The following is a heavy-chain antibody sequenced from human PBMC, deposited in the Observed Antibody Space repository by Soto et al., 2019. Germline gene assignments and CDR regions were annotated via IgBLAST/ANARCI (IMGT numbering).Heavy chain of an antibody. CDR2: ISYDGSNK. V-gene: IGHV3-30-3*01. CDR1: GFTFSSYA. D-gene: IGHD6-6*01. J-gene: IGHJ6*02. CDR3: AKTFQQLVSSSSYYGMDV. Sequence: GGSLRLSCAASGFTFSSYAMHWVRQAPGKGLEWVAVISYDGSNKYYADSVKSRFTISRDNSKNTLYLQMNSLRAEDTAVYYCAKTFQQLVSSSSYYGMDVWGQGTTVTVSS.